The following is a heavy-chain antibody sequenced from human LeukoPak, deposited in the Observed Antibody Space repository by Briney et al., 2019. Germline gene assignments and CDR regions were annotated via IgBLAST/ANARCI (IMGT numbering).Heavy chain of an antibody. Sequence: SETLSLTCTVSGYSISSGYYWGWIRQPPGKGLEWIGSIYHNGSTYYNPSLKSRVTISVDTSKNQFSLKLSSVTAADTAVYYCGRGGYYDSSGYYYEDWYFDLWGRGTLVTVSS. V-gene: IGHV4-38-2*02. CDR3: GRGGYYDSSGYYYEDWYFDL. CDR1: GYSISSGYY. J-gene: IGHJ2*01. D-gene: IGHD3-22*01. CDR2: IYHNGST.